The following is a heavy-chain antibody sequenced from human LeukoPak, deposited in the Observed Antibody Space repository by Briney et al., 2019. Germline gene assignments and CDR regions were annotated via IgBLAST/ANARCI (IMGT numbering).Heavy chain of an antibody. J-gene: IGHJ4*02. Sequence: ASVKVSCKASGYTFTSYDINWVRQATGQGLEWMGWMNPNSGNIGYARKFQGRVTMTRNTSISTAYMELSSLRSEDTAVYYCARGSLDMATIAYWGRGTLVTVSS. CDR3: ARGSLDMATIAY. V-gene: IGHV1-8*01. CDR1: GYTFTSYD. CDR2: MNPNSGNI. D-gene: IGHD5-24*01.